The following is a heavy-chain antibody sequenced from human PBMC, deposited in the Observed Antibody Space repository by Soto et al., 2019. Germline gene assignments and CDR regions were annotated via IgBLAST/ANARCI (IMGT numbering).Heavy chain of an antibody. V-gene: IGHV3-9*01. D-gene: IGHD3-10*01. CDR3: AKDRDFGDLLTREFDS. J-gene: IGHJ4*02. CDR2: ITWNSGTI. Sequence: EVQLVESGGGLVEPGRSLRLSCEASGFTFGDYAMHWVRQIPGKGLEWVSTITWNSGTIDYADSVKGRFTISRDNAKSSLYLQMHSLRTDDTALYYCAKDRDFGDLLTREFDSWGQGTLVTVSS. CDR1: GFTFGDYA.